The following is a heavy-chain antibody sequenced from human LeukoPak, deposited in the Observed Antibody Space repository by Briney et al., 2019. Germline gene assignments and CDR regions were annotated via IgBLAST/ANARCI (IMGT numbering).Heavy chain of an antibody. D-gene: IGHD5-12*01. CDR1: GFTFSSYS. Sequence: GGSLRLSCAASGFTFSSYSMNWVRQAPGKGLEWVSSISSSSSYIYYADSVKGRFTISRDNAKNSLYLQMNSLRAEDTAVYYCARGRYSGYELFDYWGQGTLVTVSS. CDR3: ARGRYSGYELFDY. V-gene: IGHV3-21*01. J-gene: IGHJ4*02. CDR2: ISSSSSYI.